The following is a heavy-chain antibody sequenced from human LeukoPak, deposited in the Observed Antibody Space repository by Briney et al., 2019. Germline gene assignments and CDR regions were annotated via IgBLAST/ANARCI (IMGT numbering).Heavy chain of an antibody. D-gene: IGHD1-26*01. Sequence: GESLKISCKGSGYSFTNYWVGWVRQMPGKGLEGMGIIYLGDSDTQYSPSFQGQVTISADKSISTSYLQWSSLKASDTAMYYCARFLSGNYSDCWGQGTLVTVSS. J-gene: IGHJ4*02. CDR3: ARFLSGNYSDC. V-gene: IGHV5-51*01. CDR1: GYSFTNYW. CDR2: IYLGDSDT.